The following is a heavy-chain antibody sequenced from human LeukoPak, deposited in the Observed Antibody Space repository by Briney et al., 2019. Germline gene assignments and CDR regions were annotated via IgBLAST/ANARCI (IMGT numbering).Heavy chain of an antibody. D-gene: IGHD6-6*01. Sequence: GGSLRLSCAASGFTFSSYAMSWVRQPPGKGLEWVANIKEDGRETYYVDSMKGRFTISRDNAKNSLYLQVNSLRVEDTAVYYCVVAARRAYWGQGTLVTVSS. V-gene: IGHV3-7*01. CDR2: IKEDGRET. CDR1: GFTFSSYA. J-gene: IGHJ4*02. CDR3: VVAARRAY.